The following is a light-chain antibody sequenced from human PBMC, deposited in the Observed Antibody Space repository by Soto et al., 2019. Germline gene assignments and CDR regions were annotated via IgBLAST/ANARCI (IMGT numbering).Light chain of an antibody. V-gene: IGKV1-39*01. J-gene: IGKJ4*01. CDR1: RSVSDN. Sequence: DIQMTQSPPSLSVSVGDRVTITCRASRSVSDNVNWYQHKPGEVPKLLIHSASFLQSGVPSRISGSGYGTDFTLTISSLQPEDFATYYCQQSYSSLFTFGGGTRVEIK. CDR3: QQSYSSLFT. CDR2: SAS.